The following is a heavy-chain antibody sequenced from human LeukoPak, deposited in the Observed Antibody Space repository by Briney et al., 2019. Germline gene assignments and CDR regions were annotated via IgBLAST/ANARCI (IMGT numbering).Heavy chain of an antibody. J-gene: IGHJ4*02. CDR1: GYTFTSYG. Sequence: ASVKVSCKASGYTFTSYGISWVRQAPGQGLEWMGWISAYNGNTNYAQKLQGRVTMTTDTSTSTAYMELRSLRSDDTAVYYCARDPGLFSSSTSRHDYWGQGTLVTVSS. V-gene: IGHV1-18*01. CDR3: ARDPGLFSSSTSRHDY. CDR2: ISAYNGNT. D-gene: IGHD2-2*01.